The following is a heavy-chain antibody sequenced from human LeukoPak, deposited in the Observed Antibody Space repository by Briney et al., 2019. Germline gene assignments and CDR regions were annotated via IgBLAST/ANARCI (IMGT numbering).Heavy chain of an antibody. CDR3: ARVQYDILTGPYGGDNWFDP. D-gene: IGHD3-9*01. V-gene: IGHV1-2*02. Sequence: ASVKVSCKASGYTFTGYYMHWVRQAPGQGLEWMGWINPNSGGTNYAQKFQGRVTMTRDTSISTAYMELSRLGSDDTAVYYCARVQYDILTGPYGGDNWFDPWGQGTLVTVSS. CDR2: INPNSGGT. J-gene: IGHJ5*02. CDR1: GYTFTGYY.